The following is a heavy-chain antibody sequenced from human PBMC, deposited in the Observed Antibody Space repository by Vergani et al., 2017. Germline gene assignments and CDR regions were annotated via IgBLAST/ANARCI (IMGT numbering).Heavy chain of an antibody. CDR3: ARHIRKGRAFDI. V-gene: IGHV4-39*01. CDR2: IYYSRST. CDR1: CGSISSSSYY. Sequence: QLQLQESGPGLVKPSETLSLTCTVCCGSISSSSYYWGWIRQPPGKGLEWIGCIYYSRSTYYNPSLQILVTISVDTSKNQFSLKLSSVTAADTAVYYWARHIRKGRAFDIWGQGTMVTVSS. D-gene: IGHD1-14*01. J-gene: IGHJ3*02.